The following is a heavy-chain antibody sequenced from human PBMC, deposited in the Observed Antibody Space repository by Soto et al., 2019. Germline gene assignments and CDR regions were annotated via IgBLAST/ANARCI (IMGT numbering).Heavy chain of an antibody. CDR1: GGSFSGYY. CDR3: ARVGYTYYYASRGPNRYYLGY. D-gene: IGHD3-22*01. J-gene: IGHJ4*02. Sequence: LSLTCAVYGGSFSGYYWSWIRQPPGKGLEWIGEINHSGSTNYNPSLKSRVTISVDTSKNQFSLKLSSVTAADTAVYYCARVGYTYYYASRGPNRYYLGYCGQGSMV. V-gene: IGHV4-34*01. CDR2: INHSGST.